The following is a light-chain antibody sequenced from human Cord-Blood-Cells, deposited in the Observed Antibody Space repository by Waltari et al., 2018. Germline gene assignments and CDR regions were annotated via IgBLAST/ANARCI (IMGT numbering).Light chain of an antibody. J-gene: IGLJ1*01. Sequence: QSALTQPASVSGSPGQSITISCTGTSSDVGSYNLVSWYQQHPGKAPKLMIYEVSKRPSGVSNRCSGCKSGNTASLTISGLQAEGEADYYCCSYAGSSTFVCGTGTKVTVL. CDR1: SSDVGSYNL. CDR2: EVS. CDR3: CSYAGSSTFV. V-gene: IGLV2-23*02.